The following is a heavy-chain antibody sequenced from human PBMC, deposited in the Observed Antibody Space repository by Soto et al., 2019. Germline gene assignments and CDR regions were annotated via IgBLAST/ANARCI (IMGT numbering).Heavy chain of an antibody. CDR3: ARGPISEGGIQLWYDY. V-gene: IGHV3-33*01. D-gene: IGHD5-18*01. CDR2: IWYDGSNK. Sequence: QVQLVESGGGVVQSGRSLRLSCAASGFTFSSYGMHWVRQAPGKGLEWVAVIWYDGSNKYYADSVKGRFTISRDNYKNSLYLQMNSRRAEDTAVYYCARGPISEGGIQLWYDYWGQGTLVTVSS. CDR1: GFTFSSYG. J-gene: IGHJ4*02.